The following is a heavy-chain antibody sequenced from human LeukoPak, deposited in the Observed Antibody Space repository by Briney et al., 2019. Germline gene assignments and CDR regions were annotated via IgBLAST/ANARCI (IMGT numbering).Heavy chain of an antibody. D-gene: IGHD6-13*01. Sequence: PGGSLRLSCAASGFTFSSYSMNWVRQAPGKGLEWVSSISSSSSYIYYADSVKGRFTISRDNSKNTLYLQMNSLRAEDTAVYYCAKDVIEHTGYSSSWYSYYYGMDVWGQGTTVTVSS. CDR2: ISSSSSYI. V-gene: IGHV3-21*04. CDR3: AKDVIEHTGYSSSWYSYYYGMDV. J-gene: IGHJ6*02. CDR1: GFTFSSYS.